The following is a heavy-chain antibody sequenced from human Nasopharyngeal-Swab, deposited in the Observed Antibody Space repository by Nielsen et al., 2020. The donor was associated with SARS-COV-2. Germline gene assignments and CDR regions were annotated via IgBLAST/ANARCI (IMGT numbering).Heavy chain of an antibody. D-gene: IGHD1-20*01. CDR2: IYHSGST. V-gene: IGHV4-38-2*02. J-gene: IGHJ4*02. CDR3: ARASVMYNWKGVVDY. Sequence: WIRQPPGKGLEWIGSIYHSGSTYYNPSLKSRVTISVDTSKNQFSLKLSSVTAADTAVYYCARASVMYNWKGVVDYWGQGTLVTVSS.